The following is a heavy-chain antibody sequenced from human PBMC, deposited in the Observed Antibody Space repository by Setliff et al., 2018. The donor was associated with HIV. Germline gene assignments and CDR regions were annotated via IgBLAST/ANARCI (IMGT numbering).Heavy chain of an antibody. CDR1: GFIFNNYA. J-gene: IGHJ4*02. V-gene: IGHV3-23*01. CDR2: ISGSGGST. CDR3: AKRQMFRGIYYFDY. Sequence: GGSLRLSCAASGFIFNNYAMSWVRQAPGKGLEWVSVISGSGGSTYVADSVKGRFTISRDNSENTLYLQMNSLRAADTAMYYCAKRQMFRGIYYFDYWGQGTLVTVSS. D-gene: IGHD3-10*01.